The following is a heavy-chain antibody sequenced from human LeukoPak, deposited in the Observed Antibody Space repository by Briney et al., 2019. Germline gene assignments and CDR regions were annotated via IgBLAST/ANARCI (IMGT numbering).Heavy chain of an antibody. J-gene: IGHJ4*02. CDR3: ARDNNWSSDY. CDR1: GFTFSNYW. V-gene: IGHV3-7*03. D-gene: IGHD1-20*01. CDR2: IKQDGSEK. Sequence: GRSLRLSCAASGFTFSNYWMSWVRQAPGKGLEWVANIKQDGSEKYYVGSVKGRFTISRDNAKDSLYLQMNSLRAEDTAVYYCARDNNWSSDYWGQGTLVTVSS.